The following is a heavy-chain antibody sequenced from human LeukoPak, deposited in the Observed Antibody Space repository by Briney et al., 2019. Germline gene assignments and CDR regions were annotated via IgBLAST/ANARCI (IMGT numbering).Heavy chain of an antibody. CDR3: TTGSYYDSSGYYYYYYYMDV. D-gene: IGHD3-22*01. V-gene: IGHV3-15*01. CDR1: GFTFSNAW. CDR2: IKSKTDGGTT. J-gene: IGHJ6*03. Sequence: GGSLRLSCAASGFTFSNAWMSWVRQAPGKGLEWVGRIKSKTDGGTTDYAAPVKGRFTISRGDSKNTLYLQMNSLKTEDTAVYYCTTGSYYDSSGYYYYYYYMDVWGKGTTVTVSS.